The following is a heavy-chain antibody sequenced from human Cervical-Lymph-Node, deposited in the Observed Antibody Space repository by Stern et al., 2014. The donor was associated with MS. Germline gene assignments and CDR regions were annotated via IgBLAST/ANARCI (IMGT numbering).Heavy chain of an antibody. J-gene: IGHJ4*02. Sequence: QVQLVQSGAEVKKPGASVKVSCRTSGYNFTHYGLTWVRQAPGQGLEWMGWISTYNGNPNYAQKFQGRVTKTTDTATNTAYMELRSLTHDDTAVFYCAREATARSFDFWGQGTLVTVSS. CDR2: ISTYNGNP. D-gene: IGHD6-6*01. CDR3: AREATARSFDF. V-gene: IGHV1-18*01. CDR1: GYNFTHYG.